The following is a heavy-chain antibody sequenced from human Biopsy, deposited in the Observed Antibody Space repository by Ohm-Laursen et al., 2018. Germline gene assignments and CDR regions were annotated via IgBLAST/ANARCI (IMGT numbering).Heavy chain of an antibody. Sequence: SLRLSCSASGFTVINNDISWVRQAPGKGLEWASFISSSGVQYHADSVKGRLTISRDNSKNTLHLQMNSLRAEDTAVYYCVRASIFGVATSGFYYYGMDVWGQGTTVTVSS. V-gene: IGHV3-66*01. CDR3: VRASIFGVATSGFYYYGMDV. CDR2: ISSSGVQ. CDR1: GFTVINND. D-gene: IGHD3-3*01. J-gene: IGHJ6*02.